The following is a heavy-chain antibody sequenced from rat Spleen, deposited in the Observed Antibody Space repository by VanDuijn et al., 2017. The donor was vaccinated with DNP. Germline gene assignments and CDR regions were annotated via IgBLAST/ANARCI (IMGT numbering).Heavy chain of an antibody. D-gene: IGHD1-2*01. CDR2: IVFDGNPT. CDR3: VTRNFDYNYFEY. J-gene: IGHJ2*01. V-gene: IGHV5S10*01. CDR1: GLIFSDYA. Sequence: EVQLVESGGGLVQSGNSLTLSCAASGLIFSDYALAWVRQSPKKGLEWVATIVFDGNPTYYRDSVMGRFTISRDNARTTLFLQMDSLRSEDTATYYCVTRNFDYNYFEYWGQGVIVTVSS.